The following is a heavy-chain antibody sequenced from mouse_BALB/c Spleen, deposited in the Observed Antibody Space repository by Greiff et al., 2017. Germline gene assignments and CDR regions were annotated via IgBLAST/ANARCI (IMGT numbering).Heavy chain of an antibody. CDR2: ISNGGGST. Sequence: EVKLMESGGGLVQPGGSLKLSCAASGFTFSSYTMSWVRQTPEKRLEWVAYISNGGGSTYYPDTVKGRFTISRDNAKNTLYLQMSSLKSEDTAMYYCARPIRGYGSLFAYWGQGTLVTVSA. CDR1: GFTFSSYT. J-gene: IGHJ3*01. V-gene: IGHV5-12-2*01. CDR3: ARPIRGYGSLFAY. D-gene: IGHD1-1*01.